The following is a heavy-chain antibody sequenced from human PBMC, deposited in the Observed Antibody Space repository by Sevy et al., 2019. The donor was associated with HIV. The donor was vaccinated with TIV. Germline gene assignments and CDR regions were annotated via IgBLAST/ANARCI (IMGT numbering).Heavy chain of an antibody. CDR3: ARDRKDCSSTSCYSYYYYMDV. D-gene: IGHD2-2*02. V-gene: IGHV6-1*01. CDR1: GDSVSSNSAA. Sequence: QSQTLSLTCAISGDSVSSNSAAWNWIRQSPSRGLEWLGRTYYRSKWYNDYAVSVKSRITINPDTSKNQFSLQLNSVTPEDTAVYYCARDRKDCSSTSCYSYYYYMDVWGKGTTVTVSS. J-gene: IGHJ6*03. CDR2: TYYRSKWYN.